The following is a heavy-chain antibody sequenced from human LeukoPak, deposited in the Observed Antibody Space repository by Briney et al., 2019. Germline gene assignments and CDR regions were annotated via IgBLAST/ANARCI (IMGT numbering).Heavy chain of an antibody. D-gene: IGHD4-17*01. Sequence: GGSLRLSCAASGFTLSDYALIWVRQAPGKGLEWISAIRGTGGTTYYADSVKGRCTISRDNSRNTVYLQMNSLRAEDTALYFCGKDPNGDYVGAFDFWGPGTMVTVSS. CDR3: GKDPNGDYVGAFDF. J-gene: IGHJ3*01. CDR1: GFTLSDYA. CDR2: IRGTGGTT. V-gene: IGHV3-23*01.